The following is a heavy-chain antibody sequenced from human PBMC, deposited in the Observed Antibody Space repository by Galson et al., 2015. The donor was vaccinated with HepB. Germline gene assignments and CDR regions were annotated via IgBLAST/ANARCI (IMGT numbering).Heavy chain of an antibody. Sequence: SVKVSCKASGYTFTSYGINWVRQAPGQGLEWMGWISADNRNTNYAPKLQGRVTMTTDTSTSTAYMELSSLRSDDTAVYYCARARYNWNYWGQGTLVTVSS. CDR3: ARARYNWNY. CDR1: GYTFTSYG. V-gene: IGHV1-18*01. CDR2: ISADNRNT. D-gene: IGHD1-20*01. J-gene: IGHJ4*02.